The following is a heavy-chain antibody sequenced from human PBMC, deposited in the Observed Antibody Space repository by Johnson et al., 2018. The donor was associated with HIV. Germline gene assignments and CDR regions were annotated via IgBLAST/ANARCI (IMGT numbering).Heavy chain of an antibody. CDR3: ASQQWELGSHDAFDI. V-gene: IGHV3-53*01. CDR1: GFSITDNY. D-gene: IGHD1-26*01. Sequence: VQLVESGGGLIQPGGSLRLSCAASGFSITDNYMSWVRQAPGKGLEWIAVIYRDDQTYYVDSVKGRFTVSRDISTGTVYLQMNSLRVEDTAVYYCASQQWELGSHDAFDIWGQGTMVTVSS. J-gene: IGHJ3*02. CDR2: IYRDDQT.